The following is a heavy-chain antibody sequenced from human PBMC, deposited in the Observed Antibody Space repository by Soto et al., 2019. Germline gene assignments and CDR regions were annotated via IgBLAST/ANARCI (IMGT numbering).Heavy chain of an antibody. V-gene: IGHV3-30-3*01. CDR1: GFAFSSYA. CDR2: ISYDGSNK. D-gene: IGHD6-19*01. Sequence: GGSLRLSCAASGFAFSSYAMHWVRQAPGKGLEWVAVISYDGSNKYYADSVKGRFTISRDNSKNTLYLQMNSLRAEDTAVYYCARDPGIAVADHAFDIWGQGTMVTVSS. J-gene: IGHJ3*02. CDR3: ARDPGIAVADHAFDI.